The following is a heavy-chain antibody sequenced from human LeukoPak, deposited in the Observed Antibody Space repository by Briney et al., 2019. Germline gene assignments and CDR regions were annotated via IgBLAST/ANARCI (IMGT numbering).Heavy chain of an antibody. V-gene: IGHV3-20*04. Sequence: GSLRLSCATSGFTFVDYGLSWVRRAPGKGLEWLCAINYNGAITDYADSVKGRFTISRDNAKNSLYLRMDSLRAEDTALYYCARDRLGPSFSVSHFDLWGQGTLVTVSS. J-gene: IGHJ4*02. CDR1: GFTFVDYG. CDR2: INYNGAIT. CDR3: ARDRLGPSFSVSHFDL. D-gene: IGHD3-3*02.